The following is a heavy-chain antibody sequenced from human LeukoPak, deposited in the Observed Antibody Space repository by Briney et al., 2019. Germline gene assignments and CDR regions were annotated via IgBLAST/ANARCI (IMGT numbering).Heavy chain of an antibody. CDR2: FDPEDGET. CDR1: GYTLTELS. Sequence: GASVKVSCKVSGYTLTELSMHWVRQAPGKGLEWMGGFDPEDGETIYAQKFQGRVTMTEDTSTDTAYMELSSLRSDDTAVYYRARDGNDFWSGREDPRLDYWGQGTLVTVSS. D-gene: IGHD3-3*01. V-gene: IGHV1-24*01. J-gene: IGHJ4*02. CDR3: ARDGNDFWSGREDPRLDY.